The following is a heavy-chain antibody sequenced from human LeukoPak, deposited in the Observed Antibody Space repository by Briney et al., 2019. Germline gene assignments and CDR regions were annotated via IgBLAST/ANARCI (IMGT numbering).Heavy chain of an antibody. CDR1: GFSLSSNGVG. CDR3: AHRGMLFGVVITFDY. Sequence: SGPTLVNPTQTLTLTCSFSGFSLSSNGVGVGWIRQPPGKALEWLAFIFWDDNQRYNPSLKTRLTITKDTSKNQVLLTTPNMHPVDTATYYCAHRGMLFGVVITFDYWSQGTLHTVSS. D-gene: IGHD3-3*01. CDR2: IFWDDNQ. J-gene: IGHJ4*02. V-gene: IGHV2-5*02.